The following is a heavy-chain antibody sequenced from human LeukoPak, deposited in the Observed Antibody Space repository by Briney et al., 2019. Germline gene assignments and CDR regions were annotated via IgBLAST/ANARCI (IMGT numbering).Heavy chain of an antibody. CDR3: ARLTVTEYFDY. J-gene: IGHJ4*02. CDR2: IYYSGST. CDR1: GGSISSGDYY. V-gene: IGHV4-30-4*08. D-gene: IGHD4-17*01. Sequence: PSQTLSLTCTVSGGSISSGDYYWSWIRQPPGKGLEWIGYIYYSGSTYYNPPLKSRVIISVDTSKNQFSLKLSSVTAADTAVYYCARLTVTEYFDYWGQGTLVTVSS.